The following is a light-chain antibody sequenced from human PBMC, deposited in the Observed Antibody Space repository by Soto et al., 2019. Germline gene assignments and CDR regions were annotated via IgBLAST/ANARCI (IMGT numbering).Light chain of an antibody. CDR2: GTD. V-gene: IGLV8-61*01. CDR3: VPYMTSGLRV. J-gene: IGLJ3*02. CDR1: SGSVSTSDY. Sequence: QTVVTQEPSISVSPGGTVTLTCGLTSGSVSTSDYPGWYQLTPGQPPRTLIYGTDTRSSGVPDRFSGSIVGNKAALTITGAQAEDESDYYCVPYMTSGLRVFGGGTKLTVL.